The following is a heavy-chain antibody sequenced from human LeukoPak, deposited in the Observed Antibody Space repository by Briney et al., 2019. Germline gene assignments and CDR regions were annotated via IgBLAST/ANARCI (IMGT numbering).Heavy chain of an antibody. CDR3: ARINYDSSGYYASFDY. CDR2: IYYSGST. V-gene: IGHV4-39*01. D-gene: IGHD3-22*01. Sequence: PGGSLRLSCAASGFTFSTYSMNWIRQPPGKGLEWIGSIYYSGSTYYNPSLKSRVTISVDTSKNQFSLKLSSVTAADTAVYYCARINYDSSGYYASFDYWGQGTLVTVSS. J-gene: IGHJ4*02. CDR1: GFTFSTYS.